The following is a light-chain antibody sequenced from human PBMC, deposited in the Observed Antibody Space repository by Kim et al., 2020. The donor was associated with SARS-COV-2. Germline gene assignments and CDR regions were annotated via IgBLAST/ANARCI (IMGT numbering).Light chain of an antibody. Sequence: RTATLTCTGNSNNVGNKGAAWLQQHQGHPPKLLSYRNNNRPSGVSERFSASRSGNTASLTITGLQPEDEADYYCAAWDSSLNAVLFGGGTQLTVL. J-gene: IGLJ2*01. CDR3: AAWDSSLNAVL. CDR1: SNNVGNKG. CDR2: RNN. V-gene: IGLV10-54*01.